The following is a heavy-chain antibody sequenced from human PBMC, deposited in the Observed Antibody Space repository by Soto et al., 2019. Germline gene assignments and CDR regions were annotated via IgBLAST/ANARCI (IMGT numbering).Heavy chain of an antibody. V-gene: IGHV4-39*01. Sequence: SETLSLTCTVSGGSISSSSYYWGWIRQPPGKGLEWIGSIYYSGSTYYNPSLKSRVTISVDTSKNQFSLKLSSVTAADTAVYYCARHNGPPGIAVAGLFYYYYYGMDVWGQGTTVTVSS. J-gene: IGHJ6*02. CDR1: GGSISSSSYY. CDR2: IYYSGST. CDR3: ARHNGPPGIAVAGLFYYYYYGMDV. D-gene: IGHD6-19*01.